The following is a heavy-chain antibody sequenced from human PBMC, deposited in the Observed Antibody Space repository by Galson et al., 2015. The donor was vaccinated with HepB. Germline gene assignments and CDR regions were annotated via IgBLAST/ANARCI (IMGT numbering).Heavy chain of an antibody. Sequence: SVKVSCKASGYIFTNYYIHWLRQAPGQGLEWMGIIDPRGDSTTYAQNFQDGVTLTRDTSTRTVYMELSSLRSEDAALYYCAISTDSRGFFHYWGQGTLVTVSS. CDR3: AISTDSRGFFHY. D-gene: IGHD3-22*01. CDR2: IDPRGDST. CDR1: GYIFTNYY. V-gene: IGHV1-46*03. J-gene: IGHJ4*02.